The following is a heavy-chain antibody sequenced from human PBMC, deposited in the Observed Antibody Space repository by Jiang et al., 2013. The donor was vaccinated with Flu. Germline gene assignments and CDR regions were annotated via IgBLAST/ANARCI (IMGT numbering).Heavy chain of an antibody. CDR1: GGSISSGGYY. D-gene: IGHD3-10*01. V-gene: IGHV4-31*03. CDR3: ARGAFSLSMVRGVIRAPPDY. J-gene: IGHJ4*02. Sequence: GLVKPSQTLSLTCTVSGGSISSGGYYWSWIRQHPGKGLEWIGYIYYSGSTYYNPSLKSRVTISVDTSKNQFSLKLSSVTAADTAVYYCARGAFSLSMVRGVIRAPPDYWGQGTLVTVSS. CDR2: IYYSGST.